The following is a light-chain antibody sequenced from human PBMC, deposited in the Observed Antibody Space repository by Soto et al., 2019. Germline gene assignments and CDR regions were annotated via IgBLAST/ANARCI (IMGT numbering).Light chain of an antibody. Sequence: IVMTQSPATLSVAPGETATLSCRASQEIGNFLAWYQHKPGQAPSLLVFGASTRAAGVPARFSGSGTGTEFTLTISSLQSEDFAVYYCQQYGDWEVTFGQGTRLEIK. CDR3: QQYGDWEVT. CDR2: GAS. J-gene: IGKJ5*01. V-gene: IGKV3-15*01. CDR1: QEIGNF.